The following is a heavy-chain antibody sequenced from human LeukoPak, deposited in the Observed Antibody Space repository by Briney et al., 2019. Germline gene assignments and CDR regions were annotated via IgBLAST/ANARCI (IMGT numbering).Heavy chain of an antibody. V-gene: IGHV4-39*07. J-gene: IGHJ4*02. CDR1: GGSISSGSYY. Sequence: PSETLSLTCTVSGGSISSGSYYWGWIRQPPGKGLEWIGSIYYSGSTYYNPSLKSRITVSLDTSKNQFSLKLSSVTAADTAVYYCGRDKTFEVVNFFDYWGQGTLVTVSS. D-gene: IGHD3-3*01. CDR3: GRDKTFEVVNFFDY. CDR2: IYYSGST.